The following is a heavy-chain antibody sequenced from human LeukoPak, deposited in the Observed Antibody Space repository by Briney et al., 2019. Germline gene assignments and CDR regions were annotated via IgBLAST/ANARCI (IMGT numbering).Heavy chain of an antibody. CDR2: IYPGDSDT. CDR3: ARHVYSSSWYSSYYYYGMDV. J-gene: IGHJ6*02. CDR1: GYSFTSHW. D-gene: IGHD6-13*01. Sequence: GESLKISCKGSGYSFTSHWISWVRQMPGKGLEWMGIIYPGDSDTRYSPSFQGQVTISADKSISTAYLQWSSLKASDTAMYYCARHVYSSSWYSSYYYYGMDVWGQGTTVTVSS. V-gene: IGHV5-51*01.